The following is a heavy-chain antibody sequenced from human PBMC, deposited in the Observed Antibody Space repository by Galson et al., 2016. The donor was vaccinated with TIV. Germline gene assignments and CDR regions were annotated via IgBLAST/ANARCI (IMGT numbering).Heavy chain of an antibody. D-gene: IGHD5-18*01. Sequence: SVKVSCKASGYPFTAYYIHWVRQAPGQGPEWMGWINPNGDDTDHAQRFQGRVSMTRDTSISTAYMELSRLRSDDTAVFFCARGFNYGFDFYYGMDVWGQGTTVTVSS. CDR1: GYPFTAYY. V-gene: IGHV1-2*02. CDR3: ARGFNYGFDFYYGMDV. CDR2: INPNGDDT. J-gene: IGHJ6*02.